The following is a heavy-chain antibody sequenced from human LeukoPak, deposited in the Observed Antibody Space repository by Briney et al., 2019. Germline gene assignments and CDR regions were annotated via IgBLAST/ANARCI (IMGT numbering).Heavy chain of an antibody. CDR3: ASSKLVMVDTHAFYI. D-gene: IGHD2-8*01. V-gene: IGHV1-24*01. CDR1: GYTLTELS. CDR2: FDPEDGET. Sequence: ASVKVSCKVSGYTLTELSMHWVRQAPGKGLEWMGGFDPEDGETIYAQTFQGRVTMTDHTTTHTAYMELSSLGSADTAVYYCASSKLVMVDTHAFYISGQGKIVTVSS. J-gene: IGHJ3*02.